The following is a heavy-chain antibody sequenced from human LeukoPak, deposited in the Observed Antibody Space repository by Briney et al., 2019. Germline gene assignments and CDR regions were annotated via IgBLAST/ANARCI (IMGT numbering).Heavy chain of an antibody. CDR3: ARGSRRDGYNDLNY. Sequence: PSETLSLTCAVYGGSFSGYYWSWIRQPPGKGLEWIGEINHSGSTNYNPSLKSRVTISVDTSKNQFSLKLSSVTAADTAVYYCARGSRRDGYNDLNYWGQGTLVTVSS. V-gene: IGHV4-34*01. CDR2: INHSGST. J-gene: IGHJ4*02. D-gene: IGHD5-24*01. CDR1: GGSFSGYY.